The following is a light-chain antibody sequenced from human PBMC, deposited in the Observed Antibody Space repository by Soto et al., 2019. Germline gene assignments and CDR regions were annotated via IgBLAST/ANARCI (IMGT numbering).Light chain of an antibody. CDR1: QSVSSNN. Sequence: TVLTQSPGTLSLSPGERATLSCRASQSVSSNNLAWYQQRPGQAPRLLIYSASRRAAGTPDRFSGSGSGTDFTLTISRLEPEDFAVYYCQHYGTSPFGGGTKVEIK. J-gene: IGKJ4*01. V-gene: IGKV3-20*01. CDR2: SAS. CDR3: QHYGTSP.